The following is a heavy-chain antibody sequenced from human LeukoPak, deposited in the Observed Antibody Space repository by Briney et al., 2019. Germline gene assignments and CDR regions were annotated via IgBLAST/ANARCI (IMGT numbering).Heavy chain of an antibody. CDR1: GGSFSGYY. CDR2: INHSGST. Sequence: SETLSLTCAVYGGSFSGYYWSWIRQPPGKGLEWIGEINHSGSTNYNPSLKSRVTISVDTSKNQFSLKLTSVTAADTAVYYCARGTGGWCFDLWGRGTLVTASS. V-gene: IGHV4-34*01. D-gene: IGHD3-16*01. CDR3: ARGTGGWCFDL. J-gene: IGHJ2*01.